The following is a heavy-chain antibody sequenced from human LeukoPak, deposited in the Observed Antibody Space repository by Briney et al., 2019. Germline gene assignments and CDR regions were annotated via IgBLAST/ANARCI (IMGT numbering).Heavy chain of an antibody. Sequence: GASVKVSCKASGFTFTDYYMHWVRLAPGQGLEWMGYINPHSGVTSFPQKFRGRVTLTTDTSISAAYMELSSLISDDTAMYYCVREDITKAFDLWGQGALVTVSS. V-gene: IGHV1-2*02. CDR3: VREDITKAFDL. J-gene: IGHJ4*02. D-gene: IGHD2-15*01. CDR2: INPHSGVT. CDR1: GFTFTDYY.